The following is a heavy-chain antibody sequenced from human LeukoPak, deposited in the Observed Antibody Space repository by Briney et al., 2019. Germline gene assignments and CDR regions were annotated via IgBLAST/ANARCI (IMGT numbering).Heavy chain of an antibody. CDR2: ISAYNGNT. CDR3: ARGAGDYGDYVFDY. CDR1: GYTFTSYG. V-gene: IGHV1-18*01. Sequence: ASVKVSCKASGYTFTSYGISWVRQAPGQGFEWMGWISAYNGNTNCAQKLQGRVTMTTDTSTSTAYMELRSLRSDDTAVYYCARGAGDYGDYVFDYWGQGTLVTVSS. D-gene: IGHD4-17*01. J-gene: IGHJ4*02.